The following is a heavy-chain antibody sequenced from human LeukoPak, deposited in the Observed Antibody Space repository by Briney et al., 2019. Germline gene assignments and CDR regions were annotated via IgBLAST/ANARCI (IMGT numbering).Heavy chain of an antibody. D-gene: IGHD3-10*01. CDR3: AKDHPTDYYGSGLDY. Sequence: GGSLRLSCAASGFTFSSYGMHWVRQAPGKGLEWVAVISYDGSNKYYADSVKGRFTISRDNSKNTLYLQMNSLRAEDTAVYYCAKDHPTDYYGSGLDYWGQGTLVIVSS. CDR1: GFTFSSYG. V-gene: IGHV3-30*18. J-gene: IGHJ4*02. CDR2: ISYDGSNK.